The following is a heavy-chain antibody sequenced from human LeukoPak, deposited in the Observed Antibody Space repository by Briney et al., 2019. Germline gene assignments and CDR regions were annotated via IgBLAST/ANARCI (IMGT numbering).Heavy chain of an antibody. CDR2: ISSSSTI. V-gene: IGHV3-48*01. CDR1: GFTFSSYS. J-gene: IGHJ4*02. D-gene: IGHD2-2*01. Sequence: PGGSLRLSCAASGFTFSSYSMNWVRQAPGKGLEWVSYISSSSTIYYADSVKGRFTISRDNAKNSLYLQMNSLRAEDTAVYYCARGGGRYCSSTSCYPYYFDYWGQGTLVTVSS. CDR3: ARGGGRYCSSTSCYPYYFDY.